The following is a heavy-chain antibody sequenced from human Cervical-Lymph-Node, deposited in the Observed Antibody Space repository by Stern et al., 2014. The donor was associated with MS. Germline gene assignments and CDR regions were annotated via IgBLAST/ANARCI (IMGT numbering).Heavy chain of an antibody. CDR2: ISAYNGNT. V-gene: IGHV1-18*04. CDR3: ARSGTRVPRGY. J-gene: IGHJ4*02. Sequence: VQLVESGPAVKKPGASVKVSCKASCYTFTSYGIAWVRQAPGQGLEWMGWISAYNGNTNYERKLQGRVTLTTNTTTSTAYMELRSLRSDDTAIYFCARSGTRVPRGYWGQGTLITVSS. D-gene: IGHD6-25*01. CDR1: CYTFTSYG.